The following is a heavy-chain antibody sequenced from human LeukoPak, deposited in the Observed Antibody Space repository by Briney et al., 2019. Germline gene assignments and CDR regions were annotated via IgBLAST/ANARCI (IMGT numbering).Heavy chain of an antibody. V-gene: IGHV3-30*18. D-gene: IGHD2-15*01. CDR2: ISNDGSNK. CDR1: GFTFSTYG. CDR3: AKVTMVGWYFDL. Sequence: GGSLRLSCAASGFTFSTYGMDWVRQAPGKGLEWVAVISNDGSNKYYADSVKGRFTISRDNSKNTVDLQMNSLRVEDTAVYYCAKVTMVGWYFDLWGRGTLVTVSS. J-gene: IGHJ2*01.